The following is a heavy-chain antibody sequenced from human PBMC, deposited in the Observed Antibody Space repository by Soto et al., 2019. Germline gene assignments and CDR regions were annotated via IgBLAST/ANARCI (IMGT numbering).Heavy chain of an antibody. CDR1: GFTFSNSW. Sequence: GGSLRLSCAASGFTFSNSWMHWVRLVSGKGLEWVSRINADGTSTSYADSVKGRFTISRDNAKNTLYLHVNSLRAEDTAVYYCVKVLARGVGVPRLYFDSWGQGALVTVSS. V-gene: IGHV3-74*01. J-gene: IGHJ4*02. CDR3: VKVLARGVGVPRLYFDS. D-gene: IGHD2-2*01. CDR2: INADGTST.